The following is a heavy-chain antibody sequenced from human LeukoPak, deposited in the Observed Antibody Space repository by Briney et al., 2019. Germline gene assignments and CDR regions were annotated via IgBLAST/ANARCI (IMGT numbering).Heavy chain of an antibody. CDR1: GFSLFNSW. CDR3: ATDRPGALAW. D-gene: IGHD1-14*01. Sequence: GGSLRLSCAASGFSLFNSWVHWLRQAPGKGPVWVSHFDTDTSIASFADSVRGRFTISRDNAKNTLYLQMNNLRAEDTAVYYCATDRPGALAWWGQGTLVTVSS. V-gene: IGHV3-74*01. J-gene: IGHJ4*02. CDR2: FDTDTSIA.